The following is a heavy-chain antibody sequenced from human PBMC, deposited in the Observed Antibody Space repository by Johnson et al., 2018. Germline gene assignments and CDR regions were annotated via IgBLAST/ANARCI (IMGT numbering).Heavy chain of an antibody. CDR3: VRDKRGWGMDV. CDR1: GFILSDYD. V-gene: IGHV3-13*01. Sequence: VQLVQSGGGVVQPGGSLRLSCVASGFILSDYDMHWVRQSIGKNLEWVSALGIAGDTHYPDSVKGRFTISRGTAKNSLYLEMNSLRAGDTARYYCVRDKRGWGMDVWGQGTTVTVSS. J-gene: IGHJ6*02. D-gene: IGHD2-15*01. CDR2: LGIAGDT.